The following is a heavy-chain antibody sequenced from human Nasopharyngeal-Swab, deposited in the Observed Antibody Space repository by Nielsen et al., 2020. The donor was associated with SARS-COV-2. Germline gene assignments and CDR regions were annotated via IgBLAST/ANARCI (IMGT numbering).Heavy chain of an antibody. CDR3: ARGPYPYSSSWYDWFDP. CDR1: GYTFTSYA. V-gene: IGHV7-4-1*02. CDR2: INTNTGNP. D-gene: IGHD6-13*01. J-gene: IGHJ5*02. Sequence: ASVKVSCKASGYTFTSYAMNWVRQAPGQGLEWMGWINTNTGNPTYAQGFTGRFVFSLDTTVSTAYLQISSLKAEDTAVYYCARGPYPYSSSWYDWFDPWGQGTLVTVSS.